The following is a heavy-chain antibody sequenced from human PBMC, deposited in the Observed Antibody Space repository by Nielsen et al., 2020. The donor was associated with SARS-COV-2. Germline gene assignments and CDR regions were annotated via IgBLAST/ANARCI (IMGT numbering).Heavy chain of an antibody. CDR1: GYTFTSYY. CDR3: ARSWDGMDV. CDR2: INPSGGST. V-gene: IGHV1-46*01. J-gene: IGHJ6*02. Sequence: GESLKISCAASGYTFTSYYMHWVRQAPGQGLEWMGIINPSGGSTSYAQKFQGRVTMTRDTSTSTVYMELSSLRSEDTAVYYCARSWDGMDVWGQGTTVTVSS. D-gene: IGHD7-27*01.